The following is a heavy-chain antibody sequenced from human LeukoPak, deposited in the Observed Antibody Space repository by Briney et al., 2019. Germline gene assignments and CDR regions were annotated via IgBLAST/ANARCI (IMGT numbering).Heavy chain of an antibody. CDR3: AKGGTTVVDY. D-gene: IGHD4-23*01. J-gene: IGHJ4*02. V-gene: IGHV3-74*03. CDR2: INGDGSST. CDR1: GFTISSYW. Sequence: GGSLRLSCGATGFTISSYWMHWVRHAPGKGLVWVSRINGDGSSTTYADSVKGRFTISRDNAKNTLYLQMNSLRAEDTAVYYCAKGGTTVVDYWGQGTLVTVSS.